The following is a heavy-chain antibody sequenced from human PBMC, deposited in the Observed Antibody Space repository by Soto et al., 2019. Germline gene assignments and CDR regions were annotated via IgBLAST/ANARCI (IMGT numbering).Heavy chain of an antibody. CDR2: IKSKTDGGTT. J-gene: IGHJ4*02. V-gene: IGHV3-15*07. CDR3: TTDPVTMIVVVPSSG. CDR1: GFTFSNAW. Sequence: GGSLRLSCAASGFTFSNAWMXWVRQAPGKGLEWVGRIKSKTDGGTTDYAAPVKGRFTISRDDSKNTLYLQMNSLKTEDTAVYYCTTDPVTMIVVVPSSGWGQGTLVTVSS. D-gene: IGHD3-22*01.